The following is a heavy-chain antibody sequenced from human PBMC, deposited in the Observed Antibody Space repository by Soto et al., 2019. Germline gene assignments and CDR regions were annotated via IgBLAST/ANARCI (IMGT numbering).Heavy chain of an antibody. CDR1: GFTFSSYG. V-gene: IGHV3-30*18. CDR3: AKGYCSGGSCYTSGDFFDY. CDR2: ISYDGSNK. Sequence: QVQLVESGGGVVQPGRSLRLSCAASGFTFSSYGMHWVRQAPGKGLEWVAVISYDGSNKYYADSVKGRFTISRDNSKNTLYLQMNSLRAEGTAVYYCAKGYCSGGSCYTSGDFFDYWGQGTLVTVSS. J-gene: IGHJ4*02. D-gene: IGHD2-15*01.